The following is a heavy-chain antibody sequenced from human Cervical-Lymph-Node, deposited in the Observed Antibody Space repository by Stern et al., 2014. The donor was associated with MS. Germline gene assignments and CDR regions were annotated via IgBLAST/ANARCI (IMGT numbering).Heavy chain of an antibody. J-gene: IGHJ4*02. CDR3: ATDYNY. CDR2: FDPEDGEA. CDR1: GSTLSEFS. D-gene: IGHD4-11*01. Sequence: VPLVPSGAEVKKPGASVKVSCKVSGSTLSEFSMHWVRQAPGKGLEWMGNFDPEDGEAIYAQRFQGRVTMTADTSTDTAYMELSSLRSEDTAVYYCATDYNYWGQGTLVTVSS. V-gene: IGHV1-24*01.